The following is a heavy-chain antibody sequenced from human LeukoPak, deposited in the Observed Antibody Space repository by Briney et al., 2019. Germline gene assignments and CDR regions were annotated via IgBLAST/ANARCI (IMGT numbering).Heavy chain of an antibody. Sequence: GGSLRPSCAASGFTFSSYSMNWVRQAPGKGLEWVSSISSSSSYIYYADSVKGRFTISRDNAKNSLYLQMNSLRAEDTAVYYCARGGNGYSGTDAFDIWGQGTMDTVSS. CDR3: ARGGNGYSGTDAFDI. CDR1: GFTFSSYS. D-gene: IGHD5-24*01. CDR2: ISSSSSYI. J-gene: IGHJ3*02. V-gene: IGHV3-21*01.